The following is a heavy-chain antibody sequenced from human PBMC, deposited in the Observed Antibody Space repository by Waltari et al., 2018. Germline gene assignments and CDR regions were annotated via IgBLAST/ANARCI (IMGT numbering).Heavy chain of an antibody. CDR2: INHIGST. J-gene: IGHJ6*02. V-gene: IGHV4-34*01. CDR3: ARGLFYDFGSGYYDVLGYYYYGMDV. D-gene: IGHD3-3*01. Sequence: QVQLQQWGAGLLKPSETLSLTCAVYGGSFSGYYWSWIRQPPGKGLEWIGEINHIGSTNSNPSLKSRVTISVDTSKNQFALKLSSVTAADTAVYYCARGLFYDFGSGYYDVLGYYYYGMDVWGQGTTVTVSS. CDR1: GGSFSGYY.